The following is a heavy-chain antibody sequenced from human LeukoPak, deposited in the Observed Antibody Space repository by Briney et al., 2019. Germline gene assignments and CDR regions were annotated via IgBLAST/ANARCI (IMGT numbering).Heavy chain of an antibody. J-gene: IGHJ4*02. D-gene: IGHD1-26*01. Sequence: GASVKVSCKASGYSFTDYYMYWFRRAPGQGLEWMGWINPNSGGTDYAQKFQGRVTMTRDTSINTAYMEMRTLRSDDTAVYYCARGYRRSAHRYWGQGTLVTVSS. CDR3: ARGYRRSAHRY. V-gene: IGHV1-2*02. CDR2: INPNSGGT. CDR1: GYSFTDYY.